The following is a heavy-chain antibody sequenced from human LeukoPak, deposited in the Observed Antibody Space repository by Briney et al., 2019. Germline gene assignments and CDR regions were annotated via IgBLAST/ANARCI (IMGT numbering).Heavy chain of an antibody. V-gene: IGHV3-23*01. D-gene: IGHD3-22*01. J-gene: IGHJ4*02. CDR3: GKTTTGYSSGRYPGWPVDY. CDR1: GFTFSTYA. Sequence: GESLRLSCAASGFTFSTYALSWVRQAPGKGLEWVSSIRGSDGSTYYADSVKGRFAISRDNSKNTLYLQMNSLRAEDTAVYYCGKTTTGYSSGRYPGWPVDYWGQGTLVTVSS. CDR2: IRGSDGST.